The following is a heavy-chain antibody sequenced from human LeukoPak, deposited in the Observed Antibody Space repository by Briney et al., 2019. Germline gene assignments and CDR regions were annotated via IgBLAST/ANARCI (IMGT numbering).Heavy chain of an antibody. V-gene: IGHV1-2*06. CDR2: INPNSGGT. D-gene: IGHD3-22*01. CDR3: ARGRLDSSGYHFDY. Sequence: ASVKVSCKASGYTFTGYYMHWVRQAPGQGLEWMGRINPNSGGTNYAQKFQGRVTMTRDTSISTAYMELSSLRSEDTAVYYCARGRLDSSGYHFDYWGQGTLVTVSS. J-gene: IGHJ4*02. CDR1: GYTFTGYY.